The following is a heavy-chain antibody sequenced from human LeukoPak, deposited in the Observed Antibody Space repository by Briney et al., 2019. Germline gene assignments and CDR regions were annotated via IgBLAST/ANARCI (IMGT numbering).Heavy chain of an antibody. CDR2: ISSSSSYI. D-gene: IGHD4-17*01. Sequence: GGSLRLSCAASGFTFSSYSMNWVRQAPGKGLEWVSSISSSSSYIYYADSVKGRFTISRDNAKNSLYLQMNRLRAEDTAVYYCARDTVDYESSFDYWGQGTLVTVSS. V-gene: IGHV3-21*01. CDR1: GFTFSSYS. CDR3: ARDTVDYESSFDY. J-gene: IGHJ4*02.